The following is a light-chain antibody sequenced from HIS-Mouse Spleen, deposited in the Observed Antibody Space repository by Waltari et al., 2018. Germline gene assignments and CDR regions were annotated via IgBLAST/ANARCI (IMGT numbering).Light chain of an antibody. CDR2: EDS. CDR3: YSTDSSGNHRV. CDR1: ALPKKY. J-gene: IGLJ2*01. V-gene: IGLV3-10*01. Sequence: SYELTQPPSVSVSPGQTARITCSGGALPKKYAYWYQQKSGQAPVLVIYEDSKRPSGIPERFSGSISVTMATLTISGAQVEDEADYYCYSTDSSGNHRVFGGGTKLTVL.